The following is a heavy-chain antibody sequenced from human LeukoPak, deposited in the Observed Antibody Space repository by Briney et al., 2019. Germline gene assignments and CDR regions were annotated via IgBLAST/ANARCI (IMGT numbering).Heavy chain of an antibody. J-gene: IGHJ4*02. D-gene: IGHD3-3*01. CDR3: ARTLFWSGYFLPGYYFDY. CDR1: GYTFTGYY. Sequence: ASVKVSCKASGYTFTGYYMHWVRQAPGQGLEWMGWINPNSGGTNYAQKFQGRVTMTRGTSISTAYMELSRLRSDDTAVYYCARTLFWSGYFLPGYYFDYWGQGTLVTVSS. CDR2: INPNSGGT. V-gene: IGHV1-2*02.